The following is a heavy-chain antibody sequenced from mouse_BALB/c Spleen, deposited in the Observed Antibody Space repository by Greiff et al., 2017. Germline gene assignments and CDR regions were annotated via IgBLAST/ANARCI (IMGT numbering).Heavy chain of an antibody. CDR3: ARYYGSSYGFAY. CDR2: INPDSSTI. Sequence: EVQLVESGGGLVQPGGSLKLSCAASGFDFSRYWMSWVRQAPGKGLEWIGEINPDSSTINYTPSLKDKFIISRDNAKNTLYLQMSKVRSEDTALYYCARYYGSSYGFAYWGQGTLVTVSA. CDR1: GFDFSRYW. D-gene: IGHD1-1*01. J-gene: IGHJ3*01. V-gene: IGHV4-1*02.